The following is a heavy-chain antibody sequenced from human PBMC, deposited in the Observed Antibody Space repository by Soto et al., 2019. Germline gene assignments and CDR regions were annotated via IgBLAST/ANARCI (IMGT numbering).Heavy chain of an antibody. CDR2: IYHSGST. V-gene: IGHV4-4*02. D-gene: IGHD5-12*01. J-gene: IGHJ5*02. CDR1: GGSISSSNW. Sequence: QVQLQESGPGLVKPSGTLSLTCAVSGGSISSSNWWSWVRQPPGKGLEWTGEIYHSGSTNYNPSPKSRVTISVDKSKNQFSLKLSSVTAADTAVYYCAIGGYSCYDYRWFDPWGQGTLVTVSS. CDR3: AIGGYSCYDYRWFDP.